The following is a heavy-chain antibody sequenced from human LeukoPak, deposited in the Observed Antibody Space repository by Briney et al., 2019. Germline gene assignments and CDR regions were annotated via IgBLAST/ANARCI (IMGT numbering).Heavy chain of an antibody. J-gene: IGHJ5*02. D-gene: IGHD4-17*01. CDR2: INTNGGGT. Sequence: ASVKVSCKASGYTFIGYYMHWVRQAPGQGLEWMGWINTNGGGTNYAQKFQGRVTMTRDTSISTAYMELSSLRSDDTAVYYCARDHSPPRQTTVTTGLDCFDPWGQGTLVTVSS. V-gene: IGHV1-2*02. CDR1: GYTFIGYY. CDR3: ARDHSPPRQTTVTTGLDCFDP.